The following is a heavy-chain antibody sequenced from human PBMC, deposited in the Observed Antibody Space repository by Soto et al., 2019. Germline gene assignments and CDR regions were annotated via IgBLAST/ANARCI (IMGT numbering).Heavy chain of an antibody. D-gene: IGHD5-12*01. CDR1: GCTYSSYA. CDR3: ARVIRRDGYHKHLMDV. J-gene: IGHJ6*02. CDR2: IIPIFGTA. V-gene: IGHV1-69*06. Sequence: SVRVSCKASGCTYSSYAISWVRQAPGQGLEWMGGIIPIFGTANYAQKFQGRVTITADKSTSTAYMELSSLRSEDTAVYYCARVIRRDGYHKHLMDVWGQGTXVTL.